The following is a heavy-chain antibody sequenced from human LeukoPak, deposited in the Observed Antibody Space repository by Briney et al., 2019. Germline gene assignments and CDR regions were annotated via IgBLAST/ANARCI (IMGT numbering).Heavy chain of an antibody. D-gene: IGHD4-11*01. V-gene: IGHV3-33*01. CDR2: IWSDGTNR. Sequence: GRSLRLSCATSRFTFSHYGMHWVRQAPGKGLEWVAVIWSDGTNRYYGGPVKGRFTISRDNFQRTVYLQMDSLRAEDTAVYYCAIDAQRVIDYSNSLDKWGQGTLVTVSS. CDR1: RFTFSHYG. CDR3: AIDAQRVIDYSNSLDK. J-gene: IGHJ4*02.